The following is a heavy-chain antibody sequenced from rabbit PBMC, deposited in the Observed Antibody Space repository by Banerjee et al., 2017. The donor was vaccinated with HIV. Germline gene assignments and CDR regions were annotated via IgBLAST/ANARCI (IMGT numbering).Heavy chain of an antibody. D-gene: IGHD7-1*01. CDR2: IYGGSSGST. J-gene: IGHJ4*01. CDR3: ARDLTGVTGWNFNL. CDR1: GFSFSSYYY. V-gene: IGHV1S40*01. Sequence: QSLEESGGDLVKPGASLTLTCTASGFSFSSYYYMCWVRQAPGKGLEWIACIYGGSSGSTWYASWAKGRFTISKSSSTTVTLQMTSLTAADTATYFCARDLTGVTGWNFNLWGPGTLVTVS.